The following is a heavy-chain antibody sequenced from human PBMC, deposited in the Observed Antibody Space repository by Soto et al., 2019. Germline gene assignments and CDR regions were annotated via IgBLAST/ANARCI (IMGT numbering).Heavy chain of an antibody. J-gene: IGHJ5*02. Sequence: SAKARSKESGSTYTCKCISWPQHTQGQGLEWMGWISAYNGNTNYAQKLQGRVTMTTDTSTSTAYMELRSLRSDDTAVYYCARDAIVVVRAAILLFAPWGKGTLDTVSS. CDR3: ARDAIVVVRAAILLFAP. CDR1: GSTYTCKC. V-gene: IGHV1-18*01. CDR2: ISAYNGNT. D-gene: IGHD2-2*01.